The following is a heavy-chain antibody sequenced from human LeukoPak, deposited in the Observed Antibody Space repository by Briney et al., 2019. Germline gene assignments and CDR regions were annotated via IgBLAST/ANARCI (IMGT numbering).Heavy chain of an antibody. J-gene: IGHJ4*02. D-gene: IGHD6-19*01. CDR3: AKPYHSGWYQRFDY. CDR1: GFTFSSFV. CDR2: IGGSGAST. V-gene: IGHV3-23*01. Sequence: GGSLRLSCAASGFTFSSFVMNWVRQAPGKGLEWVSAIGGSGASTYYAYADSVRGRFSVSRDDSKNTLYLQMNSLRAEDTAVYYCAKPYHSGWYQRFDYWGQGTLVTVSS.